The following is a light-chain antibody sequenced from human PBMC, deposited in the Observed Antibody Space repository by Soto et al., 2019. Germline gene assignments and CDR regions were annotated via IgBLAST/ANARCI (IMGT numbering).Light chain of an antibody. CDR3: QQYTDWPLT. V-gene: IGKV3-20*01. CDR2: GAS. CDR1: QGGGSKS. J-gene: IGKJ1*01. Sequence: EIVLTQSPGTLSLSPGERATLSCRASQGGGSKSLAWYKQKSGQAPRLVVYGASSRATGIPDRFSGSGSGTDFTLTISRLEPEDFAVYYCQQYTDWPLTFGQGTKVDI.